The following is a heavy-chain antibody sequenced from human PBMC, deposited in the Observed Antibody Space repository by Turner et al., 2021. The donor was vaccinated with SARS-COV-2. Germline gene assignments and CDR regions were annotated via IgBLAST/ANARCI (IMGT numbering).Heavy chain of an antibody. CDR2: ISYDGTNK. V-gene: IGHV3-30*18. J-gene: IGHJ5*02. CDR3: AKDLGQLDWFDP. D-gene: IGHD6-13*01. CDR1: GFTFSSYG. Sequence: QVQLVESGGGVVQPGRSLRLSCAASGFTFSSYGMHWVRQAAGKGLEGVAVISYDGTNKYYADTVKGRFTISRDKSKNTLYLQMNSLRAEDTAVYYCAKDLGQLDWFDPWGQGTLVTVSS.